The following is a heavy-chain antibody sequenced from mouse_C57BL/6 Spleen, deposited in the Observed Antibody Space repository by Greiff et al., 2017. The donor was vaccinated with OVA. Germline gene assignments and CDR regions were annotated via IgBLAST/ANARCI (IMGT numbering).Heavy chain of an antibody. CDR2: GLPGSGGT. CDR3: ARSQLGLDY. V-gene: IGHV1-9*01. CDR1: GYTFDGYW. Sequence: VQLQQSGAELMKPGASAKLSCKATGYTFDGYWIEWVKHRPGHVLECIGEGLPGSGGTNSNEKFKRKATFTADTASNTPYTQLSSLTTEDSAIYYCARSQLGLDYWGKGTTLTVSA. J-gene: IGHJ2*01. D-gene: IGHD4-1*02.